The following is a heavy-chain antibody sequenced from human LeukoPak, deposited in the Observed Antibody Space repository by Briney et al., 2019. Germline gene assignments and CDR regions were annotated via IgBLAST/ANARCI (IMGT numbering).Heavy chain of an antibody. CDR3: ARDSGFTMVRGAIDP. D-gene: IGHD3-10*01. CDR2: IRSRGSTI. J-gene: IGHJ5*02. CDR1: GFSFSSYE. V-gene: IGHV3-48*03. Sequence: QSGGSLRLSCAASGFSFSSYEMSWVSHDPGKGLEWVSYIRSRGSTIYYADSMKGRVTFSSNNAKTTLYLQMNSLRAEDTAVYYCARDSGFTMVRGAIDPWGQGTLVTVSS.